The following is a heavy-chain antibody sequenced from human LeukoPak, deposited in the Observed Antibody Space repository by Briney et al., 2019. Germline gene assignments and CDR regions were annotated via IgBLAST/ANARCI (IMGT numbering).Heavy chain of an antibody. D-gene: IGHD4-17*01. CDR3: ARARWTSTVTTYYLDF. J-gene: IGHJ4*02. Sequence: ASVKVSCKASGYIFTDYAIQWVRQAPGQGLEWMGWINASNGKTKYSQKFQGRVTITRDTSASTAYMELSGLRSDDTAVYYCARARWTSTVTTYYLDFWGQGTLVTVSS. CDR1: GYIFTDYA. CDR2: INASNGKT. V-gene: IGHV1-3*01.